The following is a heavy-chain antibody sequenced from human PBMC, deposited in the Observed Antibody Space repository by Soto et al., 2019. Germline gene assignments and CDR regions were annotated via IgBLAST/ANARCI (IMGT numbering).Heavy chain of an antibody. Sequence: SETLSLTCTVSGGSISSGGYYWSWIRQHPGKGLEWIGYIYYSGSTYYNPSLKSRVTISVDTSKNQFSLKLSSVTAADTAVYYCARIQSDYYYGMDVWVQGTTVTVSS. J-gene: IGHJ6*02. CDR2: IYYSGST. CDR1: GGSISSGGYY. D-gene: IGHD4-4*01. V-gene: IGHV4-31*03. CDR3: ARIQSDYYYGMDV.